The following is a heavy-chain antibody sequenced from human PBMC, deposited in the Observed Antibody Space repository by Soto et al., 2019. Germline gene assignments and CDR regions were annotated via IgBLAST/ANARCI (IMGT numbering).Heavy chain of an antibody. CDR1: GYTFTSYY. V-gene: IGHV1-46*03. J-gene: IGHJ3*02. CDR2: INPSGGST. CDR3: ARSPAGAFDI. Sequence: QVQLVQSGAEVKKPGASVEVSCMASGYTFTSYYMHWVRQAPGQGLEWMGIINPSGGSTSYAQKFQGRVTMTRDTSTSTVYMELSSLRSEDTAVYYCARSPAGAFDIWGQGTMVTVSS.